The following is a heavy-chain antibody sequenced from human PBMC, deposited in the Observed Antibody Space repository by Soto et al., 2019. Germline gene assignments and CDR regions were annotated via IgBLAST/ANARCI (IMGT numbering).Heavy chain of an antibody. D-gene: IGHD3-10*01. CDR1: GGSINSGDSY. CDR2: ITYRGAT. J-gene: IGHJ4*02. Sequence: QVQLQESGPGLVNPSQTLSLTCTVSGGSINSGDSYWNWIRQQPGEGLQWIGYITYRGATYSIPSLNSRVTMSVDTSNNQFALRLSSVSAADTALYYCARDAGESLRFFDYWGQGAPVTVSS. V-gene: IGHV4-31*03. CDR3: ARDAGESLRFFDY.